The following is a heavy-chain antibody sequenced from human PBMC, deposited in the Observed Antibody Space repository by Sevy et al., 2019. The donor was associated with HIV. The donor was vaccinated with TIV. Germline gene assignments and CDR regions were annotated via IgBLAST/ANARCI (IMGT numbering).Heavy chain of an antibody. Sequence: GESLKISCVGSGFTFRNFGVHWLRQAPGKGLEWLSVVSYDGSSKYYVDSVKGRFIVSRDNSKNTLYLQMNSLRTEDTAVYNCARGGSGDYYYYGVDVWGQGTTVTVSS. CDR3: ARGGSGDYYYYGVDV. J-gene: IGHJ6*02. V-gene: IGHV3-30*03. D-gene: IGHD3-10*01. CDR1: GFTFRNFG. CDR2: VSYDGSSK.